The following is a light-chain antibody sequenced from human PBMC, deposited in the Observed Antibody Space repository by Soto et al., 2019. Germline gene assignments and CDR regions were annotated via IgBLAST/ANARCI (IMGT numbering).Light chain of an antibody. Sequence: SVLTQPPSVSGAPGQRVTISCTGSSSNIGGGYDVHWYQQFPGTAPKLLIYDNSNRPSGVPDRFSGSKSGTSASLAITGLQAEDEADYYCQSYDNSLSGSRVFGGGTKVTVL. J-gene: IGLJ3*02. CDR1: SSNIGGGYD. CDR2: DNS. CDR3: QSYDNSLSGSRV. V-gene: IGLV1-40*01.